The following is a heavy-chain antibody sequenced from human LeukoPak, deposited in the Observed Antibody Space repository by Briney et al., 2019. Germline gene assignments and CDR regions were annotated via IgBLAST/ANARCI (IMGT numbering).Heavy chain of an antibody. CDR3: ARAPGAYWFDY. CDR2: IYSGGST. D-gene: IGHD3-10*01. Sequence: GGSLRLSCAASGFTVSSNYMSWVRQAPGKGLGWVSVIYSGGSTYYADSVKGRFTISRDKSKNTLYLQMNSLRAEDTAVYYCARAPGAYWFDYWGQGTLVTVSS. J-gene: IGHJ4*02. CDR1: GFTVSSNY. V-gene: IGHV3-53*01.